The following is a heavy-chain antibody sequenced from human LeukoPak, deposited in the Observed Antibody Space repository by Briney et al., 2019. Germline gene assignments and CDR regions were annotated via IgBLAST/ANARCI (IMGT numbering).Heavy chain of an antibody. Sequence: SVKVSCQASGYTFTGYYMHWVRQASGQGLEWMGWINPNSGGTNYAQKFQGRVTMTRDTSISTAYMELSRLRSDDTAVYYCARVHGYRGYYYYGMDVWGQGTTVTVSS. CDR3: ARVHGYRGYYYYGMDV. CDR2: INPNSGGT. CDR1: GYTFTGYY. D-gene: IGHD5-18*01. V-gene: IGHV1-2*02. J-gene: IGHJ6*02.